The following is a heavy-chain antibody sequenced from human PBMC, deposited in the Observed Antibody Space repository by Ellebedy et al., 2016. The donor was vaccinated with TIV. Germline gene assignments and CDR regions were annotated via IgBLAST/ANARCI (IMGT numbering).Heavy chain of an antibody. D-gene: IGHD4-23*01. J-gene: IGHJ6*02. V-gene: IGHV3-23*01. CDR2: IRGSGGST. CDR1: GFTFSNYA. Sequence: GESLKISXAVSGFTFSNYAMSWVRQAPGKGLEWVSSIRGSGGSTYYGDSVRGQFTISRDNSKNTLFLQMNSLRPDDTALYYCTRLPGLRWTTDYYAMDLWGQGTTVRVSS. CDR3: TRLPGLRWTTDYYAMDL.